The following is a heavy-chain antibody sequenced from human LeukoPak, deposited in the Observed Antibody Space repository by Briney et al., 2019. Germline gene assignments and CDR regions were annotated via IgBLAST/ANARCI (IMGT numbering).Heavy chain of an antibody. CDR2: IITIFGTA. CDR3: ARDEAIVGATTLGYYYYYMDV. V-gene: IGHV1-69*05. Sequence: SVKVSCKASGGTFSSYAISWVRQAPGQGLEWMGGIITIFGTANYAQKFQGRVTITTDESPSTAYMELSSLRSEDTAVYYCARDEAIVGATTLGYYYYYMDVWGKGTTVTVSS. D-gene: IGHD1-26*01. J-gene: IGHJ6*03. CDR1: GGTFSSYA.